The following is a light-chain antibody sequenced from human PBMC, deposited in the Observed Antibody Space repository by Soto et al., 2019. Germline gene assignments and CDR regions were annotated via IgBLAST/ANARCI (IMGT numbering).Light chain of an antibody. CDR3: CSYAGSSSYV. V-gene: IGLV2-23*01. CDR1: SSDVGSYNL. Sequence: QSALTQPASVSGSPGQSITISCTGTSSDVGSYNLVSWYQQHPGKAPKLMIHEGSKRPSGVSNRFSGAKSGNTASLTISGLQADDEADYYCCSYAGSSSYVFGTGTKLTVL. J-gene: IGLJ1*01. CDR2: EGS.